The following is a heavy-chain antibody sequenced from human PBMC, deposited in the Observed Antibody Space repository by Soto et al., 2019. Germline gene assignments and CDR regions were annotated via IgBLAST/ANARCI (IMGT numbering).Heavy chain of an antibody. CDR1: GFTFTSSA. Sequence: ASVKVSCKASGFTFTSSAVQWVRQARGQRLEWIGWIVVGSGNTNYAQKFQERVTITRDMSTSTAYMELSSLRSDDTAVYYCAREEYSSSGNYYYYGMDVWGQGTTVTVSS. CDR3: AREEYSSSGNYYYYGMDV. J-gene: IGHJ6*02. V-gene: IGHV1-58*01. D-gene: IGHD6-6*01. CDR2: IVVGSGNT.